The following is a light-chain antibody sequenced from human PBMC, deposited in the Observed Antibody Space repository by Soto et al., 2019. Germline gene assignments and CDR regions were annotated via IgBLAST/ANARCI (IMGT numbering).Light chain of an antibody. CDR2: GNS. CDR1: SYNIGAGYD. V-gene: IGLV1-40*01. CDR3: QSYDSSLSGSEV. J-gene: IGLJ2*01. Sequence: QTVVTQPPSVSGAPGQRVTISCTGSSYNIGAGYDVHWYQQLPGTAPKLLIYGNSNRPSGVPDRFSGSKSGTSASLAITGLQAEDEADYYCQSYDSSLSGSEVFGGGTKLTVL.